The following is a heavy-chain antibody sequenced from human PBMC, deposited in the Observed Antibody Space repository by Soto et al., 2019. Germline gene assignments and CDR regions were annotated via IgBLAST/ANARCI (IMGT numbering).Heavy chain of an antibody. V-gene: IGHV4-59*01. CDR1: GDSISDYY. CDR2: IYYSGST. CDR3: ARARWLVGYYYYYALDV. Sequence: QVQLQESGPGLVKPSETLSLTCTVSGDSISDYYWSWIRQPPGKGLEWIGYIYYSGSTNYNPSLKRRVAISVDPSKNQFSLKLSSVTAADTAVYYCARARWLVGYYYYYALDVWGQGTTVTVSS. J-gene: IGHJ6*02. D-gene: IGHD6-19*01.